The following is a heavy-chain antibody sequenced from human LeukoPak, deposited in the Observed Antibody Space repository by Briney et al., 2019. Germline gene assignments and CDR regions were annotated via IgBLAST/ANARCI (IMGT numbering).Heavy chain of an antibody. V-gene: IGHV3-23*01. CDR1: GIAFAHYG. Sequence: GGLLRLPCGASGIAFAHYGMRWVPRSPGRALEWVSPFNDGGIATYYADSVKGRFTISRDNSKNTLSLQVSSLRAEDTAIYYCAKGLKTAVGPYKGYHYYMDVWGKGTTVTVSS. D-gene: IGHD5-18*01. CDR2: FNDGGIAT. J-gene: IGHJ6*03. CDR3: AKGLKTAVGPYKGYHYYMDV.